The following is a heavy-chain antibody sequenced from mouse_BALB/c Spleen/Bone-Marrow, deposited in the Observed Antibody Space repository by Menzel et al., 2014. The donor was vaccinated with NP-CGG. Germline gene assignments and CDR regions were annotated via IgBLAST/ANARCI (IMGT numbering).Heavy chain of an antibody. CDR2: ISGGTSTI. D-gene: IGHD2-3*01. V-gene: IGHV5-17*02. CDR3: VRGGYYVPSYFDS. CDR1: GFTFRSXG. J-gene: IGHJ2*01. Sequence: EVKLVESGGGLVQPGGSRKLSCAASGFTFRSXGXHWARQAPEKGLEWVAYISGGTSTIYYADTVKGRFTISRENPNNTLFLQMTSLRSEDTAMYYCVRGGYYVPSYFDSWGQGTTLTVSS.